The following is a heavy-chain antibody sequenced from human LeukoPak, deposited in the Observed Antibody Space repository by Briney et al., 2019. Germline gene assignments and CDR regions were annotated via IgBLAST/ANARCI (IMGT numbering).Heavy chain of an antibody. CDR3: ARDGGDSNYGGNSYFDY. CDR2: INPSGGST. CDR1: GYTFTSYY. V-gene: IGHV1-46*01. D-gene: IGHD4-23*01. Sequence: AASVKVSCKASGYTFTSYYMHWVRQAPGQGLEWMGIINPSGGSTSYAQKFQGRVTMTRDTSTSTVYMELSSLRSEDTAVYYCARDGGDSNYGGNSYFDYWGQGTLVTVSS. J-gene: IGHJ4*02.